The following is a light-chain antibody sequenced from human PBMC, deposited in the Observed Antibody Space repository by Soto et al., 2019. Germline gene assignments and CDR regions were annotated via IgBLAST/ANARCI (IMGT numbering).Light chain of an antibody. CDR3: AAWDDSLNGPL. CDR1: SSNIASNT. J-gene: IGLJ2*01. Sequence: QSVLTQPPSASGTPEQRVTISCSGSSSNIASNTVNWYQQLPGTAPKLLIYNNNHRPSGVLDRFSGSKSGTSASLAISGLQSEDEADYYCAAWDDSLNGPLFGGGTQLTVL. V-gene: IGLV1-44*01. CDR2: NNN.